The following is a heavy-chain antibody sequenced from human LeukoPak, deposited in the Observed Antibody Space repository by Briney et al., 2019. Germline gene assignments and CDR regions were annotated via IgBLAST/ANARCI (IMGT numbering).Heavy chain of an antibody. CDR3: AVSTVTNAPVPRNWYFDL. V-gene: IGHV1-58*01. Sequence: GASVKLSCTASGFTFTSSAVQWVRQARGHRLEWIGWIVVGSGNTNYAKKFQERVTITRDMSTSTAYMELSSLRSEDTAVYYCAVSTVTNAPVPRNWYFDLWGGGTLVTVCS. J-gene: IGHJ2*01. CDR2: IVVGSGNT. D-gene: IGHD4-17*01. CDR1: GFTFTSSA.